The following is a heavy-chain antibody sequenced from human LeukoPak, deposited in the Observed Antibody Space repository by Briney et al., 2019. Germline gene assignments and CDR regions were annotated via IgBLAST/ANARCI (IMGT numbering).Heavy chain of an antibody. Sequence: SETLSLTCAVYGGSFIGHYWSWIRQPPGKGLEWIGEINHSGSTNYNPSLKSRATTSVETSKNQFPLTLSSVTAADTAMYYCAREGELRYFHWLYSPIKPYFFDYWGQGTLVTVSS. CDR1: GGSFIGHY. D-gene: IGHD3-9*01. CDR2: INHSGST. J-gene: IGHJ4*02. V-gene: IGHV4-34*01. CDR3: AREGELRYFHWLYSPIKPYFFDY.